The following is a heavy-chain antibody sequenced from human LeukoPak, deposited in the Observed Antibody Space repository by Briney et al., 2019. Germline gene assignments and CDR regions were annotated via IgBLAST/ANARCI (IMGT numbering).Heavy chain of an antibody. J-gene: IGHJ4*02. V-gene: IGHV3-30*02. CDR3: ASCSYGYTPSSPFDY. CDR2: IRYDGSNK. CDR1: GFTFSSYG. Sequence: GGSLRLSCAASGFTFSSYGMHWVRQAPGKGLEWVAFIRYDGSNKYYADSVKGRFTISRDNSKNTLYLQMNSLRAEDTAVYYCASCSYGYTPSSPFDYWGQGTLVTVSS. D-gene: IGHD5-18*01.